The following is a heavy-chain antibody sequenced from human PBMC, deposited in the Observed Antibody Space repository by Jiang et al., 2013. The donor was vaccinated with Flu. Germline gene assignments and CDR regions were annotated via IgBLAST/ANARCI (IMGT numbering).Heavy chain of an antibody. J-gene: IGHJ4*02. V-gene: IGHV1-58*01. Sequence: SGAEVKKPGTSVKVSCKASGFTFTSSAVQWVRQARGQRLEWIGWIVVGSGNTNYAQKFQERVTITRDMSTSTAYMELSSLRSEDTAVYYCAAVLGGLVRVFDYWGQGTLVTVSS. D-gene: IGHD2-8*02. CDR1: GFTFTSSA. CDR3: AAVLGGLVRVFDY. CDR2: IVVGSGNT.